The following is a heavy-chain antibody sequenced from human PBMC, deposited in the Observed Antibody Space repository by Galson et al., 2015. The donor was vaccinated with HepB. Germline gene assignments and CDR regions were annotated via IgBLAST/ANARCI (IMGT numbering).Heavy chain of an antibody. J-gene: IGHJ6*02. D-gene: IGHD2-2*01. CDR2: IIAIFGTA. CDR1: GGTFSSYG. V-gene: IGHV1-69*13. CDR3: ALAPVVPTATYYYYYYALDV. Sequence: SVKVSCKASGGTFSSYGISWVRQAPGQGLEWMGGIIAIFGTANYAQKFQGRITITADESTSTAYMELSSLRSEDTAVYYCALAPVVPTATYYYYYYALDVWGQGTTVTVSS.